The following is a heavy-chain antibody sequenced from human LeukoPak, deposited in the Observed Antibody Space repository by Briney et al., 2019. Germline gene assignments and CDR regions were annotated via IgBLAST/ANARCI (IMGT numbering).Heavy chain of an antibody. CDR1: GYTFTSYY. J-gene: IGHJ5*02. CDR3: ALNPGYCSGGSCYSIYWFDP. Sequence: SVKVSCKASGYTFTSYYMHWVRQAPGQGLEWMGGIIPIFGTANYAQKFQGRVTITADKSTSTAYMELSSLRSEDTAVYYCALNPGYCSGGSCYSIYWFDPWGQGTLVTVSS. V-gene: IGHV1-69*06. D-gene: IGHD2-15*01. CDR2: IIPIFGTA.